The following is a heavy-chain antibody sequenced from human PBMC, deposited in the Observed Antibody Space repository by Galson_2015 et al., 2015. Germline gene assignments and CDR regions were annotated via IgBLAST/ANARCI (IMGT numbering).Heavy chain of an antibody. V-gene: IGHV3-33*01. J-gene: IGHJ5*02. CDR3: ARVAVCRYSFAYYWFDP. Sequence: SLRLSCAASGFTFSSSGMHWVRQAPGKGLEWVAVIWYGGSNKNYADSVKGRVTISRDNSTNTMYLQMNSLRAEDTAVYYCARVAVCRYSFAYYWFDPWGQGTLVTVSS. CDR1: GFTFSSSG. CDR2: IWYGGSNK. D-gene: IGHD1-26*01.